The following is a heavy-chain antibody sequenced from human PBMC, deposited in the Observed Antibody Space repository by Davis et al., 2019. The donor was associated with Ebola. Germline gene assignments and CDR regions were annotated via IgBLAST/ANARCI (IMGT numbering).Heavy chain of an antibody. V-gene: IGHV3-30-3*01. CDR1: GFTFSRYA. D-gene: IGHD4-17*01. Sequence: GESLKISCAASGFTFSRYAMYWVRQAPGKGLDWVALISDGGTNKYYADSVKGRFTFSRDNSKNTLYLQMNSLRAEDTAVYYCARDEDGDYDFDYWGQGTLVTVSS. CDR3: ARDEDGDYDFDY. J-gene: IGHJ4*02. CDR2: ISDGGTNK.